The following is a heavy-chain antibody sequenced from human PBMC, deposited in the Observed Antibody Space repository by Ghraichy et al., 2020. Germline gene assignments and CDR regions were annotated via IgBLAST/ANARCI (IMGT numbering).Heavy chain of an antibody. CDR2: IRSKAYGGTT. D-gene: IGHD3-10*01. J-gene: IGHJ4*02. CDR3: TRDHRFGEGYFDY. V-gene: IGHV3-49*04. CDR1: GFTFGDYA. Sequence: GGSLRLSCTASGFTFGDYAMSWVRQAPGKGLEWVGFIRSKAYGGTTEYAASVKGRFTISRDDSKSIAYLQMNSLKTEDTAVYYCTRDHRFGEGYFDYWGQGTLVTVSS.